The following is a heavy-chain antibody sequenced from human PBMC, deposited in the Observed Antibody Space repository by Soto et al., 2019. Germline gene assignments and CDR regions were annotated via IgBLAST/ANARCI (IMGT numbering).Heavy chain of an antibody. D-gene: IGHD3-3*01. J-gene: IGHJ4*02. CDR1: GFPCGSHA. V-gene: IGHV3-23*01. Sequence: EVQLLESGGGLVQPGGSLRLSCAASGFPCGSHAMSWVRQAPGKGLEWVSLVSGNGGTTNYADSVNVRVTISSDNSQKTLYQQMNSLRAEGTAIYYCAKGKAHTLFGVDTLFGCWAQGTLITVSS. CDR3: AKGKAHTLFGVDTLFGC. CDR2: VSGNGGTT.